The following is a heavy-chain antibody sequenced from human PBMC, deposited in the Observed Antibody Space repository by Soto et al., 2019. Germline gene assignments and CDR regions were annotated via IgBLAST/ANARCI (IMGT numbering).Heavy chain of an antibody. D-gene: IGHD1-26*01. V-gene: IGHV4-39*01. CDR1: GGSLSRTGYY. Sequence: PSETLSLTCTVSGGSLSRTGYYWGWIRQPPEKGLEWIGSMSYGGKTQYSPSLESRVTISVDTSKNQLSLSLSSVSAADTAVYFCVRRPVGSPVDSWGRGMLVTVSS. CDR3: VRRPVGSPVDS. CDR2: MSYGGKT. J-gene: IGHJ4*02.